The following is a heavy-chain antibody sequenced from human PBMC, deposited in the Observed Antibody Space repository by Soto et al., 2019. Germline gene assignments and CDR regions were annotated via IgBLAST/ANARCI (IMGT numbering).Heavy chain of an antibody. Sequence: GGSLRLSCATSGFTFIAYAMSWVRQAPGKGLEWVSTISGSGGTTYYAESVKGRFTISRDNSKNTLYLQMNSLRAEDTAVYYCAKDLVEVTATGFDFWGQGILVTVSS. CDR1: GFTFIAYA. V-gene: IGHV3-23*01. CDR2: ISGSGGTT. D-gene: IGHD2-21*02. CDR3: AKDLVEVTATGFDF. J-gene: IGHJ4*02.